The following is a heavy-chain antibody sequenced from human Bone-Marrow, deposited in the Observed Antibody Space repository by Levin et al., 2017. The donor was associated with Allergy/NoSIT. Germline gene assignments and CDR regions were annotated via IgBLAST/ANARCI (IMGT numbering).Heavy chain of an antibody. Sequence: GGSLRLSCTASGFTFGDYAMSWFRQAPGKGLEWVGFIRSKAYGGTTEYAASVKGRFTISRDDSKSIAYLQMNSLKTEDTAVYYCTRGPKWELLPGDAFDIWGQGTMVTVSS. CDR3: TRGPKWELLPGDAFDI. D-gene: IGHD1-26*01. CDR2: IRSKAYGGTT. CDR1: GFTFGDYA. V-gene: IGHV3-49*03. J-gene: IGHJ3*02.